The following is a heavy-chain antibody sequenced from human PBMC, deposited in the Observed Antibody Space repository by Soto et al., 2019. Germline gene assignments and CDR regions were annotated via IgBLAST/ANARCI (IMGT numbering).Heavy chain of an antibody. CDR1: GYTFTSHG. J-gene: IGHJ6*02. D-gene: IGHD3-3*01. V-gene: IGHV1-18*04. Sequence: ASVKVSCKASGYTFTSHGISWVRQAPGQGLEWMGWISAYNGNTKYSQKFQGRVTITRDTSASTAYMELSSLRSEDTAVYYCATTNSPFGVPPASYYGMDVWGQGTTVTVSS. CDR2: ISAYNGNT. CDR3: ATTNSPFGVPPASYYGMDV.